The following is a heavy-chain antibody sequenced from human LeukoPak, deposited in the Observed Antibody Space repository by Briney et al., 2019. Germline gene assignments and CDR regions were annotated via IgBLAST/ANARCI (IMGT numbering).Heavy chain of an antibody. V-gene: IGHV3-48*03. CDR3: ARDYFGSPSVLDY. Sequence: GGSLRLSCAASGFTFSSYEMNWVRQAPGKGLEWVSYISSSGSTIYYADSVKGRFTISRDNAKNSLYLQMNSLRAEDTALYYCARDYFGSPSVLDYWGQGTLVTVSS. J-gene: IGHJ4*02. CDR1: GFTFSSYE. D-gene: IGHD1-26*01. CDR2: ISSSGSTI.